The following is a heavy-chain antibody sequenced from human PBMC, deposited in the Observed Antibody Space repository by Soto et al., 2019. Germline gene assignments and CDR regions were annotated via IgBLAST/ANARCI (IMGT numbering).Heavy chain of an antibody. CDR2: IIPIFGTA. J-gene: IGHJ5*02. D-gene: IGHD3-10*01. CDR1: GGTFSSYA. Sequence: QVQLVQSGAEVKKPGSSVKVSCKASGGTFSSYAISWVRQAPGQGLEWMGGIIPIFGTANYAQKFQGRVTITADESTSTADLELSSLRSEDTAVYYCATIGSGSHTNWFDPWGQGTLVTVSS. V-gene: IGHV1-69*12. CDR3: ATIGSGSHTNWFDP.